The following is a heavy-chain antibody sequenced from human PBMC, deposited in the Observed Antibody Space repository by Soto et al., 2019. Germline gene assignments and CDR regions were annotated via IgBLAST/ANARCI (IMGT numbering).Heavy chain of an antibody. D-gene: IGHD3-3*01. Sequence: GGSLRLSCAASGFTFSSYWMSWVRQAPGKGLEWVANIKQDGSEKYYVDSVKGRFTISRDNAKNSLYLQMNSLRAEDTAVYYCARLGGEYYDFWSGYYYYYYYYMDVWGEGTTVTVSS. CDR3: ARLGGEYYDFWSGYYYYYYYYMDV. V-gene: IGHV3-7*01. CDR2: IKQDGSEK. CDR1: GFTFSSYW. J-gene: IGHJ6*03.